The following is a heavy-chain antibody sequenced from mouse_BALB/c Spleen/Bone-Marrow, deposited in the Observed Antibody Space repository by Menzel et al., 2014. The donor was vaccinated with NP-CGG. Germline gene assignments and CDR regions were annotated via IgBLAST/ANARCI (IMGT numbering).Heavy chain of an antibody. V-gene: IGHV1-69*02. CDR1: GYTFTSYW. CDR3: TSREGNYAFAY. CDR2: IYPSDSYT. Sequence: VKLMESGAELVRPGASVKLSCKASGYTFTSYWINWVKQRPGQGLEWIGNIYPSDSYTNYNQKFKDKATLTVDKSSSTAYMQLSSPTSEDSAVYYCTSREGNYAFAYWGQGTLVTVSA. D-gene: IGHD2-1*01. J-gene: IGHJ3*01.